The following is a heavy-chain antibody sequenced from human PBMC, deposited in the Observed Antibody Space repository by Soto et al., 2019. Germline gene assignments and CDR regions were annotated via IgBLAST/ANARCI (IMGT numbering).Heavy chain of an antibody. D-gene: IGHD1-1*01. V-gene: IGHV1-3*01. CDR3: ARRGTQYYYYGMDV. J-gene: IGHJ6*02. Sequence: KFQGRVTITRDTSASTAYMELSSLRSEDTAVYYCARRGTQYYYYGMDVWGQGTTVTV.